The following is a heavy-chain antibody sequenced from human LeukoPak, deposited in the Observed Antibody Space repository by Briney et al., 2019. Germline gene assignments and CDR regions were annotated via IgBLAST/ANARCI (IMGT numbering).Heavy chain of an antibody. CDR2: INSDGSST. CDR3: ARDPASYYYDSSGAPWWFDP. Sequence: GGSLGLSCAASGFTFSSYWMHWVRQAPGKGLVWVSRINSDGSSTSYADSVKGRFTISRDNAKNTLYLQMNSLRAEDTAVYYCARDPASYYYDSSGAPWWFDPWGQGTLVTVSS. CDR1: GFTFSSYW. J-gene: IGHJ5*02. V-gene: IGHV3-74*01. D-gene: IGHD3-22*01.